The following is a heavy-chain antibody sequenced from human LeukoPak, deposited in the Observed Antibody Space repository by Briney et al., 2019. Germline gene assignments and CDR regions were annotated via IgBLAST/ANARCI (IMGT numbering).Heavy chain of an antibody. Sequence: PSETLSLTCAVYGGSFSGYYWSWIRQPPGKGLEWIGETNHSGSTNYNPSLKSRVTISVDTSKNQFSLKLSSVTAADTAVYYCARSYSSSWYHYGMDVWGQGTTVTVSS. CDR2: TNHSGST. V-gene: IGHV4-34*01. CDR3: ARSYSSSWYHYGMDV. CDR1: GGSFSGYY. J-gene: IGHJ6*02. D-gene: IGHD6-13*01.